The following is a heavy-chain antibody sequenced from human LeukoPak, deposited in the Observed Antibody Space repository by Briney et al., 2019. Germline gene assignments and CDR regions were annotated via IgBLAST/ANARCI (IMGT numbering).Heavy chain of an antibody. CDR1: GFTFSSYA. J-gene: IGHJ3*02. V-gene: IGHV3-9*03. CDR2: ISWNSGSI. Sequence: SGGSLRLSCAASGFTFSSYAMHWVRQAPGKGLEWVSGISWNSGSIGYADSVKGRFTISRDNAKNSLYLQMNSLRAEDMALYYCAKGVYGSYNAFDIWGQGTMVTVSS. CDR3: AKGVYGSYNAFDI. D-gene: IGHD1-26*01.